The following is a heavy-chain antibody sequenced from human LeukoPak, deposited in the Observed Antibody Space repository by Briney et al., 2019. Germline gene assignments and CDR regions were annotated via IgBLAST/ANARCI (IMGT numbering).Heavy chain of an antibody. J-gene: IGHJ6*02. D-gene: IGHD3-22*01. V-gene: IGHV3-48*03. CDR2: ISSSGSTI. CDR1: GFTFSSYE. CDR3: ARETAVYDSSGRYYYYYYGMDV. Sequence: GGSLRLSCAASGFTFSSYEMNWVRQAPGKGLGWVSYISSSGSTIYYADSVKGRFTISRANAKNSLYLQMNSLRAEDTAVYYCARETAVYDSSGRYYYYYYGMDVWGQGTTVTVSS.